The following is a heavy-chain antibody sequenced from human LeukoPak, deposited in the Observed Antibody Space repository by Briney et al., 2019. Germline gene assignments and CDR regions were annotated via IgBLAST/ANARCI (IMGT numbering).Heavy chain of an antibody. V-gene: IGHV3-15*01. CDR3: TTDRGGLVWFGELFDY. CDR1: GCTFSNAC. J-gene: IGHJ4*02. D-gene: IGHD3-10*01. Sequence: AGSLTLSCTASGCTFSNACMSWVRQAPGKGLEWVGRIKNKTDGGTKDSPKPGKGRSTITTDDSKNTLYLQMNSLKSEDTAVYYCTTDRGGLVWFGELFDYWGQGTLVTVSS. CDR2: IKNKTDGGTK.